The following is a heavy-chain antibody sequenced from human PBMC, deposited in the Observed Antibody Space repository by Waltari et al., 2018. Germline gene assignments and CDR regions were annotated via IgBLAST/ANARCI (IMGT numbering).Heavy chain of an antibody. V-gene: IGHV4-61*02. CDR3: AREGLKNDWPQGYFDI. D-gene: IGHD1-1*01. CDR2: VYATGST. CDR1: GGSVSTGGSY. Sequence: QVQLQESGPGLVKASQTLSLRCSVSGGSVSTGGSYWTWRRQTDGNAMEWLGRVYATGSTSYNVAHKSRGTRFLETSKNEFSLKLTSVTAADAAIYYCAREGLKNDWPQGYFDIWGRGAPVTVS. J-gene: IGHJ2*01.